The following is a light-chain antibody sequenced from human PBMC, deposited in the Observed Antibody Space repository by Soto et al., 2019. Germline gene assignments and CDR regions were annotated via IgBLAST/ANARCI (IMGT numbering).Light chain of an antibody. CDR1: EFLSSSY. CDR3: QQQGT. CDR2: AAS. V-gene: IGKV3-20*01. J-gene: IGKJ2*01. Sequence: EIVLPQSPGTLSLAPGERATLSCRASEFLSSSYFVWYQQKPGQAPRLLIYAASRRATGIPDRFSGSGSATEYTLTINTLEPEDFAVYYCQQQGTFGQGTKLEIK.